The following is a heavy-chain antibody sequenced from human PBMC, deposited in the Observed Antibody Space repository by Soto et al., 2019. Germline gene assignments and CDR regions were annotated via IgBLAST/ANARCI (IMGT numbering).Heavy chain of an antibody. CDR2: IYWNDDK. V-gene: IGHV2-5*01. Sequence: SGPTLVNPTQTLTLSCTFSGFSLSTSGVGVGSIRQPPGKAPEWLALIYWNDDKRYSPSLKSRLTITKDTSKNQVVLTMTNMDPVDTATYYCAHIERFLEWLFIDYWGQGTLVTVSS. CDR3: AHIERFLEWLFIDY. D-gene: IGHD3-3*01. CDR1: GFSLSTSGVG. J-gene: IGHJ4*02.